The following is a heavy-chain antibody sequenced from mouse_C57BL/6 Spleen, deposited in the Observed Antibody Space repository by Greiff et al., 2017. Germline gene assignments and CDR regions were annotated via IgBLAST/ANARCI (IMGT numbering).Heavy chain of an antibody. Sequence: QVQLQQSGAELVMPGASVKLSCKASGYTFTSYWMHWVKQRPGQGLEWIGEIDPSDSYTNYNQKFKGKSTLTVDKSSSTAYMQLSSLTSEDSAVYYCARVGDYYGSSYDYWGQGTTLTVSS. CDR1: GYTFTSYW. V-gene: IGHV1-69*01. CDR2: IDPSDSYT. J-gene: IGHJ2*01. CDR3: ARVGDYYGSSYDY. D-gene: IGHD1-1*01.